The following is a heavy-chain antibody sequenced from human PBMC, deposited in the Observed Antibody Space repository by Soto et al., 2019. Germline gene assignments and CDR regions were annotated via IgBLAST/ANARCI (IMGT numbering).Heavy chain of an antibody. J-gene: IGHJ4*02. CDR1: GASISAYA. CDR2: LYSSGNT. Sequence: KPSETLSLACTVSGASISAYAGSWIRQPAGKGLEWIGRLYSSGNTNYNPSFKSRLTMSADTSKNQFSLKLSSVTAADTAVYYCARGPYSSGWYVVDYWGQGTLVTVSS. D-gene: IGHD6-19*01. V-gene: IGHV4-4*07. CDR3: ARGPYSSGWYVVDY.